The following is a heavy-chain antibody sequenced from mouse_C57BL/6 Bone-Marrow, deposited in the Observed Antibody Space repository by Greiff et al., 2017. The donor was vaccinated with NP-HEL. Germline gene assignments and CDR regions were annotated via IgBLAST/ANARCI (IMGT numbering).Heavy chain of an antibody. V-gene: IGHV1-19*01. J-gene: IGHJ4*01. CDR3: ARRGYDYDEDYAMDY. CDR1: GYTFTDYY. D-gene: IGHD2-4*01. Sequence: DVQLQESGPVLVKPGASVKMSCKASGYTFTDYYMNWVKQSHGKSLEWIGVINPYNGGTSYNQKFKGKATLTVDKSSSTAYMELNSLTSEDSAVYYCARRGYDYDEDYAMDYWGQGTSVTVSS. CDR2: INPYNGGT.